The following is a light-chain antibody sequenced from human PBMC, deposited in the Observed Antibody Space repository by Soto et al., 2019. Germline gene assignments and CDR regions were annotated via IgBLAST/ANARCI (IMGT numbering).Light chain of an antibody. CDR2: GAS. CDR1: QSVSSSY. J-gene: IGKJ2*01. Sequence: EIVLTQSPGTLSLSPGERATLSCRASQSVSSSYLAWYQHKPGQAPRLLIYGASSSATGIPDRFSGSGSGTDFTLTISRLEPEDFAVYYCQQYGRSPHTFGQGTKLDIK. CDR3: QQYGRSPHT. V-gene: IGKV3-20*01.